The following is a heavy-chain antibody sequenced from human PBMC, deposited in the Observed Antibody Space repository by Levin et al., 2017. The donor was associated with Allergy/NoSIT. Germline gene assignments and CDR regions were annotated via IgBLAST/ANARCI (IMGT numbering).Heavy chain of an antibody. J-gene: IGHJ4*02. Sequence: SPTLSLTCTVSGGSIRSYYWSWLRQPPGKGLEWIGYIYYSGSTNYNPSLKSRVTISVDTSKNQFSLKLSSVTAADTAVYYCARQLTTGASPLNYWGQGTLVTVSS. CDR1: GGSIRSYY. V-gene: IGHV4-59*08. D-gene: IGHD4-17*01. CDR3: ARQLTTGASPLNY. CDR2: IYYSGST.